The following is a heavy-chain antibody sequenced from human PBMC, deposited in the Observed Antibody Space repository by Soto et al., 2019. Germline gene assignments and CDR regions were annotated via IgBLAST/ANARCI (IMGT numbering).Heavy chain of an antibody. V-gene: IGHV4-34*01. Sequence: SETLSLTCAVYGGSFSGYYWSWIRQPPGKGLEWIGEINHSGSTNYNPSLESRVTISVDTSKNQFSLKLSSVTAADTAVYYCARSIAARRIPGVWGQGTLVTVSS. CDR1: GGSFSGYY. D-gene: IGHD6-6*01. CDR3: ARSIAARRIPGV. J-gene: IGHJ4*02. CDR2: INHSGST.